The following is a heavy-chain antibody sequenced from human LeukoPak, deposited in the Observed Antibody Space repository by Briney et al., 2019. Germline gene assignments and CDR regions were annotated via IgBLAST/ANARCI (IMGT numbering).Heavy chain of an antibody. CDR3: ARSRSRTPLETSDY. D-gene: IGHD1-7*01. Sequence: PSETLSLTCTVSGGSISSGSYYWSWIRQPAGKGLEWIGRIYTSGSTNYNPSLKSRVTISVDTSKNQFSLKLSSVTAADTAVYYCARSRSRTPLETSDYWGQGTLVTVSS. V-gene: IGHV4-61*02. J-gene: IGHJ4*02. CDR1: GGSISSGSYY. CDR2: IYTSGST.